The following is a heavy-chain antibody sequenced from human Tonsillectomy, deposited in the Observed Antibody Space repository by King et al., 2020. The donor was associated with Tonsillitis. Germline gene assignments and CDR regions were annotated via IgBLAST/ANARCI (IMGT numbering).Heavy chain of an antibody. CDR2: ISSSSNYI. J-gene: IGHJ3*02. CDR3: ARIVVVDDAFDI. CDR1: GFTFSSYS. D-gene: IGHD3-22*01. V-gene: IGHV3-21*01. Sequence: VQLVESGGGLVKPGGSLRLSCAASGFTFSSYSMNWVRQAPGKGLEWVSSISSSSNYIYYADSVKGRFTISRDNAKNSLYLQMNSLRAEDTAVYYCARIVVVDDAFDIWAQGKMVTVSS.